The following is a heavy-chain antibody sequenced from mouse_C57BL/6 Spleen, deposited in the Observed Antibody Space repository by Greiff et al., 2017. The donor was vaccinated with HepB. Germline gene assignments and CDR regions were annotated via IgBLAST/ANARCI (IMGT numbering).Heavy chain of an antibody. J-gene: IGHJ2*01. V-gene: IGHV1-59*01. CDR2: IDPSDSYT. D-gene: IGHD2-4*01. Sequence: QVQLQQPGAELVRPGTSVKLSCKASGYTFTSYWMHWVKQRPGQGLEWIGVIDPSDSYTNYNQKFKGKATLTVDTSSSTVYMKLSSLTSEDSAVYYCASIYYDYDYWGKGTTLTVSS. CDR1: GYTFTSYW. CDR3: ASIYYDYDY.